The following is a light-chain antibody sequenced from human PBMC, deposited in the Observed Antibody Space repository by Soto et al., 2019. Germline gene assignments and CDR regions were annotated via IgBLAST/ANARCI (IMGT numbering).Light chain of an antibody. V-gene: IGKV3-15*01. CDR2: AAS. CDR1: QSIGSN. J-gene: IGKJ1*01. Sequence: EIVMTQSPATLSVSPGERATLSCRASQSIGSNLAWYQHKSGQAPTLLIFAASTTASGVPARFSASGSGTEFTLTISSLQSEDFAVYFCHQYENWPKTFGQGTKVEI. CDR3: HQYENWPKT.